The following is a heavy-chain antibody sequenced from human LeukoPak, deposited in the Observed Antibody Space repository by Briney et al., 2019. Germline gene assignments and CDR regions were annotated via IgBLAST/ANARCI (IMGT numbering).Heavy chain of an antibody. J-gene: IGHJ4*02. D-gene: IGHD3-3*01. CDR3: AKDQDFWSGYYTN. CDR1: GFTFSSYA. CDR2: ISGSGGST. Sequence: GGSLKLSCAASGFTFSSYAMSWVRQAPGKGLEWVSAISGSGGSTYYADSVKGRFTISRDNSKNTLYLQMNSLRAEDTAVYYCAKDQDFWSGYYTNWGQGTLVTVSS. V-gene: IGHV3-23*01.